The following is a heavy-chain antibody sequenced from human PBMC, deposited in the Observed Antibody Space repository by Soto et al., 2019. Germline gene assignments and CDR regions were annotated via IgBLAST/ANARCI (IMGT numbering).Heavy chain of an antibody. V-gene: IGHV4-34*09. CDR3: ARSNTGY. CDR2: INHSGST. J-gene: IGHJ4*02. CDR1: GRSFSGCY. Sequence: SETLSLTCAVNGRSFSGCYWSWNRQHPGKGLEWIGDINHSGSTYYNPSLKSRVTISVDTSKNQFSLKLSSVTAADTAVYYCARSNTGYWGQGTLVTVSS.